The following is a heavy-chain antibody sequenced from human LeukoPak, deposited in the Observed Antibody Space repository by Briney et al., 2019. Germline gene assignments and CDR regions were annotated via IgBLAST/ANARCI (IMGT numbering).Heavy chain of an antibody. CDR2: ISGSGGST. V-gene: IGHV3-23*01. CDR1: GFTFSNYA. J-gene: IGHJ3*02. D-gene: IGHD6-19*01. Sequence: GGSLRLSCAASGFTFSNYAMSWVRQAPGKGLEWVSGISGSGGSTNYADSVKGRFTISRDNSKNTLFQQMNTLRAEDTAVYYCTGGGWSTDAFDIWGQGTMVTVSS. CDR3: TGGGWSTDAFDI.